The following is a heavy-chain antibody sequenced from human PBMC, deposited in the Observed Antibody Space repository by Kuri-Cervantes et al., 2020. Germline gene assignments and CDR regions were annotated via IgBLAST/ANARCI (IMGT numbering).Heavy chain of an antibody. CDR1: GGSISSGGYY. V-gene: IGHV4-31*03. CDR3: ARVMVRGVSYGMDV. Sequence: SETLSLTCTVSGGSISSGGYYWSWIRQHPGKGLEWIGYIYYSGSTYYNPSLKSRVTISVDTSKNQFSLKLSSVTAADTAVYYCARVMVRGVSYGMDVWGQGTTVTVSS. D-gene: IGHD3-10*01. CDR2: IYYSGST. J-gene: IGHJ6*02.